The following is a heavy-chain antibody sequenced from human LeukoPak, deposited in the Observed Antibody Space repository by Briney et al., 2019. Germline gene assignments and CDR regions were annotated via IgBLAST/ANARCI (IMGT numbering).Heavy chain of an antibody. V-gene: IGHV3-23*01. CDR3: ADHCSGTRCYFQY. CDR1: GFTFSTYA. D-gene: IGHD2-2*01. CDR2: ISDSGGST. J-gene: IGHJ4*02. Sequence: QPGGSLRLSCTASGFTFSTYAMSWVRQAPGKGLECVSVISDSGGSTYYADSVKGRFTISRDNSKNTLYLQMNSLRADDTAVYYCADHCSGTRCYFQYWGQGTLVTVSS.